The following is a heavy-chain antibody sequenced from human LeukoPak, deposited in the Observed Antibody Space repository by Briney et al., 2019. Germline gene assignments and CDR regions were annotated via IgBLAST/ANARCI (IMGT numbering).Heavy chain of an antibody. CDR3: ARDYDILTADLSF. Sequence: GRSLRLCCAASGFTFNSYSMHWVRQAPGKGLEWVAVVSYDESNKYYADSVKGRFTISRDNSKNTLYLLMNSLRVDDTALYYCARDYDILTADLSFWGQGTLVTVSS. CDR2: VSYDESNK. D-gene: IGHD3-9*01. V-gene: IGHV3-30*04. J-gene: IGHJ4*02. CDR1: GFTFNSYS.